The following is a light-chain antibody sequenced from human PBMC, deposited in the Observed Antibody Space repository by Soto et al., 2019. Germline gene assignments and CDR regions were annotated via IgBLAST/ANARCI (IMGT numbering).Light chain of an antibody. V-gene: IGKV1-39*01. CDR1: QTISTY. CDR2: DAS. J-gene: IGKJ2*01. Sequence: DIQMTQSPSSLSASVGDRVTITCRASQTISTYLNWYQQKPVKAPRLLIYDASSLLSGVPSRFSGSGSGTDFPLNIASLQPEDFSTYYWQQSDSTPYTFGQGTKVEI. CDR3: QQSDSTPYT.